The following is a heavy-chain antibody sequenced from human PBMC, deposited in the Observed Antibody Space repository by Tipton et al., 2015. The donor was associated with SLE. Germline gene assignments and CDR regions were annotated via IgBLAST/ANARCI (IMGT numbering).Heavy chain of an antibody. CDR1: GGSIISNSHY. Sequence: TLSLTCTVSGGSIISNSHYWGWIRQPPGKGLEYIGSIYYSGSPYYNPSLKSRVTISLDTSKNQFSLKLSSVTAADTAVYYCARRGVGATYWYFDLWGRGTLVTVSS. CDR2: IYYSGSP. D-gene: IGHD1-26*01. CDR3: ARRGVGATYWYFDL. V-gene: IGHV4-39*01. J-gene: IGHJ2*01.